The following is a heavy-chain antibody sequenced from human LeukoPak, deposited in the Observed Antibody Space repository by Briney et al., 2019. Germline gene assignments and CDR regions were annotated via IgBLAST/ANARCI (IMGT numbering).Heavy chain of an antibody. Sequence: GGSLRLSCAASGFTFSSYAMHWVRQAPGKGLEWVAVISYDGSNKYYADSVKGRFTISRDNSKNTLYLRMNSLRAEDTAVYYCARSSAMVKVMDVWGQGTTVTVSS. CDR2: ISYDGSNK. CDR1: GFTFSSYA. D-gene: IGHD5-18*01. V-gene: IGHV3-30-3*01. CDR3: ARSSAMVKVMDV. J-gene: IGHJ6*02.